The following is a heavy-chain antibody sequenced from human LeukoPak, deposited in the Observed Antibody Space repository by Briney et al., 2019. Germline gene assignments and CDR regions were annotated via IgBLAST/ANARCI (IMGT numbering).Heavy chain of an antibody. CDR2: ISAYNGNT. D-gene: IGHD5-12*01. V-gene: IGHV1-18*01. CDR3: ARDFNVCVDIVATIRDYYYYMDV. J-gene: IGHJ6*03. Sequence: ASVKVSCKASGYTFTSYGISWVRQAPGQGLEWMGWISAYNGNTNYAQKLQGRVTMTTDTSTSTAYMELRSLRSDDTAVYYCARDFNVCVDIVATIRDYYYYMDVWGKGTTVTVSS. CDR1: GYTFTSYG.